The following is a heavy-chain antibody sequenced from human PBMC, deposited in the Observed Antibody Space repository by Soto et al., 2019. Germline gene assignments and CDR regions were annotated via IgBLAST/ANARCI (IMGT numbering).Heavy chain of an antibody. D-gene: IGHD3-3*01. Sequence: SETLSLTCTVTGGTLSGYYWTRIRQSAGGGLEWIGRIYSSGSTNYNPSLKSRVTISLDTSMSHFSLRLRSVSAADTAVYYCARGQRFSDWFDPWGQGTLVTVSS. V-gene: IGHV4-4*07. J-gene: IGHJ5*02. CDR3: ARGQRFSDWFDP. CDR1: GGTLSGYY. CDR2: IYSSGST.